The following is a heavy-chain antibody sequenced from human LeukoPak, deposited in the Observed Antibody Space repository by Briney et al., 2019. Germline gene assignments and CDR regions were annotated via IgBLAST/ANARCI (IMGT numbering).Heavy chain of an antibody. CDR3: AREENYKVDY. V-gene: IGHV3-21*01. D-gene: IGHD1-7*01. CDR2: ISSSSGYI. Sequence: GGSLRLSCAASGFTFSSYSMNWVRLAPGKGLEWVSSISSSSGYIYYADSVKGRFTISRDNAKKSLYLQMNSLRAEDTAVYYCAREENYKVDYWGQGTLVTVSS. CDR1: GFTFSSYS. J-gene: IGHJ4*02.